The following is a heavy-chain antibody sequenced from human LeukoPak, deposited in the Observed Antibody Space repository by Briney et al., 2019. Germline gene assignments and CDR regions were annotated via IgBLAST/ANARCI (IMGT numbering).Heavy chain of an antibody. D-gene: IGHD1-14*01. V-gene: IGHV3-30*02. CDR3: ARVGPETAFDY. Sequence: PGGSLTLSCAASGFTFSSYGMHWVRQAPGKGLDWVAFIRYDGSNKYYADSVNGRFTISRDNSKNTLYLQMGSLRDDDMAVYYCARVGPETAFDYWGQGTLVTGS. CDR2: IRYDGSNK. J-gene: IGHJ4*02. CDR1: GFTFSSYG.